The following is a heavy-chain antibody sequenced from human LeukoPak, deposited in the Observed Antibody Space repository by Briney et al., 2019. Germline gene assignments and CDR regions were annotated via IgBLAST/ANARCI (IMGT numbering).Heavy chain of an antibody. J-gene: IGHJ5*02. CDR3: ARENVLRYFPFDP. CDR2: INHSGGT. Sequence: SETLSLTCAVYGGSFSGYYWSWIRQPPGKGLEWIGEINHSGGTNYNPSLKSRVTISVDTSKNQFSLKLSSVTAADTAVYYCARENVLRYFPFDPWGQGTLVTVSS. CDR1: GGSFSGYY. D-gene: IGHD3-9*01. V-gene: IGHV4-34*01.